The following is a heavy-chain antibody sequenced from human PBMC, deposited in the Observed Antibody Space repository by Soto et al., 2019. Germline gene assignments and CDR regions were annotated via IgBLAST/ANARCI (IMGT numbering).Heavy chain of an antibody. CDR3: TNLHYDFWSGSQANDY. Sequence: GGSLRLSCAASGFTFSNAWMNWVRQAPGKGLEWVGRIKSNTDGGPTDYVAPVKGRFTISRDDSKNTLYLQMNSLKTEDTAGYYCTNLHYDFWSGSQANDYWGQGTLVTVSS. CDR2: IKSNTDGGPT. D-gene: IGHD3-3*01. CDR1: GFTFSNAW. J-gene: IGHJ4*02. V-gene: IGHV3-15*07.